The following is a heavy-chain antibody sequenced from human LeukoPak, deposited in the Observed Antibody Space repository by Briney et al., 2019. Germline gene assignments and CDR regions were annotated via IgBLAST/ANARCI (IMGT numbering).Heavy chain of an antibody. CDR1: GGTFSSYA. Sequence: SVKVSCKASGGTFSSYAINWVRQAPGQGLEWMGGIIPIFGTANYAQKFQGRVTITADESTSTAYMELSSLRSEDTAVYYCARGMGIAARPHAFDIWGQGTMVTVSS. D-gene: IGHD6-6*01. CDR2: IIPIFGTA. CDR3: ARGMGIAARPHAFDI. J-gene: IGHJ3*02. V-gene: IGHV1-69*13.